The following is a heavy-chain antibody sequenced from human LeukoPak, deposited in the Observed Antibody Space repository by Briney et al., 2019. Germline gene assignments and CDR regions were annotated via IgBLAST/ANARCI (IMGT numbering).Heavy chain of an antibody. CDR3: TCDLDRSNGL. D-gene: IGHD2-8*01. CDR1: GFTFRNYW. J-gene: IGHJ3*01. Sequence: GGSLRLSCAASGFTFRNYWLRWVRQAPGKGLEWVAHIKFDGIEKYYVDSVKGRFTVSRDNAKSSLYLQMNSLRPEDTAVYYCTCDLDRSNGLWGQGTMVPVSS. V-gene: IGHV3-7*01. CDR2: IKFDGIEK.